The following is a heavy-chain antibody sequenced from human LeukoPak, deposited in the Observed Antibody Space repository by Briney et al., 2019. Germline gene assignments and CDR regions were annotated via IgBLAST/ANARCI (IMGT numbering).Heavy chain of an antibody. CDR2: ISGNSIST. Sequence: PGGSLRLSCAASGFTFSGYAMSWVRQAPGKGLEWVSVISGNSISTYYADSVMGRFTISRDNSKNTLYLQMNSLRAGDTAVYYCAKESPHYDYWGQGTLVTVSS. CDR3: AKESPHYDY. V-gene: IGHV3-23*01. J-gene: IGHJ4*02. CDR1: GFTFSGYA.